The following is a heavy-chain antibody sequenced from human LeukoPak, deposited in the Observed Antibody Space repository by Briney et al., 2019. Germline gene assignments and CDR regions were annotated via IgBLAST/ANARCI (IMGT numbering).Heavy chain of an antibody. V-gene: IGHV3-23*01. D-gene: IGHD4-17*01. CDR1: GFTFSSYA. J-gene: IGHJ4*02. CDR2: ISGSGGST. Sequence: GGSLRLSCTASGFTFSSYAMSWVRQAPGKGLEWVSAISGSGGSTYYADSVKGRFTISRDNSKNTLYLQMNSLRAEDTAVYYCAKTSFGDFLHYFDYWGQGTLVTVSS. CDR3: AKTSFGDFLHYFDY.